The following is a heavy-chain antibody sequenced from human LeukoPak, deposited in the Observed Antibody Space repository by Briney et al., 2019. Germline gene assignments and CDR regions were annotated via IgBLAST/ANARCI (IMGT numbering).Heavy chain of an antibody. CDR1: GFTFSNAW. V-gene: IGHV3-15*01. J-gene: IGHJ6*02. CDR2: IKSKTVVGTT. D-gene: IGHD2-15*01. Sequence: GGPLSLSCAASGFTFSNAWMSGVRQAPGKGRDGLGRIKSKTVVGTTDYAAPVKGRFTISRDDSKNTLYLQMNSLKTEDTAVYYCTTVGYCSGGSCYWDYYYGMDVWGQGTTVTVSS. CDR3: TTVGYCSGGSCYWDYYYGMDV.